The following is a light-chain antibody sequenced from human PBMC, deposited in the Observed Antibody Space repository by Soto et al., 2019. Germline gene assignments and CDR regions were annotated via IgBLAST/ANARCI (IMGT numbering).Light chain of an antibody. V-gene: IGLV1-40*01. J-gene: IGLJ1*01. Sequence: VLTQPPSVSGAPGQGVTISCTGSSSNIGAGYDVHWYQQLPGAAPKLLIFGNDNRPSGVPDRFSGSRSGTSASLAITGLQAEDEADYYCQSYDRSLSGSVFGAGTKLTVL. CDR2: GND. CDR1: SSNIGAGYD. CDR3: QSYDRSLSGSV.